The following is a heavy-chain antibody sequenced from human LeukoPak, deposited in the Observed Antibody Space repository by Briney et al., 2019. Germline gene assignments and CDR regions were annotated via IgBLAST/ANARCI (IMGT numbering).Heavy chain of an antibody. CDR2: IYPRDGST. J-gene: IGHJ4*02. Sequence: GSVKVSCKASGYTFTSNYIHWVRQAPGQGLEWTGMIYPRDGSTSYAQKFQGRVTVTRDTSTSTVHMELSGLRSEDTAVYYCARDQEGFDYWGQGTLVTVSS. CDR3: ARDQEGFDY. CDR1: GYTFTSNY. V-gene: IGHV1-46*01.